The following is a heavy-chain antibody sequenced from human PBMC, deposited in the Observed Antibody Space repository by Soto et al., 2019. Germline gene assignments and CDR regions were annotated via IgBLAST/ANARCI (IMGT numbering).Heavy chain of an antibody. J-gene: IGHJ4*02. D-gene: IGHD2-15*01. V-gene: IGHV1-3*01. CDR1: GYTFTSYA. Sequence: QVQLVQFGAEVKKPGASVKVSCKASGYTFTSYAMHWVRQAPGQRLEWMGWINAGNGNTKYSQKFQGRVTITRDTSASTAYMELSSLGSEDTAVYYCARGPGGPDGPGDYWGQGTLVTVSS. CDR3: ARGPGGPDGPGDY. CDR2: INAGNGNT.